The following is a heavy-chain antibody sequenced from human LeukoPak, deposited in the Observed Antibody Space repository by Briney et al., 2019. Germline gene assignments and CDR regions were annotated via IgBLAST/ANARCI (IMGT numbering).Heavy chain of an antibody. CDR3: ARKGIDYKILTGFDP. V-gene: IGHV3-48*01. CDR2: ISGSGGTI. D-gene: IGHD3-9*01. CDR1: GFTFSSYS. Sequence: GGSLRLSCAAAGFTFSSYSMNWVRQAPGKGLEWISYISGSGGTIYYADSVKGRFTISRDNAKNSLYLQMNSLRAEDTAVYYCARKGIDYKILTGFDPWGQGTLVTVSS. J-gene: IGHJ5*02.